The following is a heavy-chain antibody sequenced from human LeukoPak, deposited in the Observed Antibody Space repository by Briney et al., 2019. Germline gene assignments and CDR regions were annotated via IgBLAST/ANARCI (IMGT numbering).Heavy chain of an antibody. V-gene: IGHV3-33*08. Sequence: GGSLRLSCAASGFTFSSYGMHWVRQAPGKGLERVAVIWYDGSNKYYADSVKGRFTISRDNSKNTLYLQMNSLRAEDTAVYYCARDREGLLLDYYFDYWGQGTLVTVSS. CDR1: GFTFSSYG. J-gene: IGHJ4*02. CDR2: IWYDGSNK. CDR3: ARDREGLLLDYYFDY. D-gene: IGHD3-3*01.